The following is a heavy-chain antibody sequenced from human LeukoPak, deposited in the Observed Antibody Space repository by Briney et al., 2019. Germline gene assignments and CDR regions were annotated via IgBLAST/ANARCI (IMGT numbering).Heavy chain of an antibody. J-gene: IGHJ4*02. CDR2: ISGSGDST. V-gene: IGHV3-23*01. CDR1: GFTFSSYA. Sequence: GGSLRLSCAASGFTFSSYAMSWVRQAPGKGLEWVSSISGSGDSTYYSDSVKGRFTISRDNSKNTLYLQINSLRAEDTAVYYCASTNYDYVWGSYRRFDNWGQGTLVTVSS. D-gene: IGHD3-16*02. CDR3: ASTNYDYVWGSYRRFDN.